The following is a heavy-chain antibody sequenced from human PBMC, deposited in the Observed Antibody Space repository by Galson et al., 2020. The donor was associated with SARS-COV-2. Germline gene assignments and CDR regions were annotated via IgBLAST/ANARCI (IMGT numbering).Heavy chain of an antibody. CDR2: ITAYTGDR. V-gene: IGHV1-18*04. CDR1: GYTFTNYG. J-gene: IGHJ4*02. CDR3: VRDSGAYDY. Sequence: SSVKVSCKASGYTFTNYGISWVRQAPGQGLEWMGWITAYTGDRTYAQRFQGRVTMTTDTSTTTVYMELRNLRSDDTAKYFCVRDSGAYDYWGQGTLVTVSS. D-gene: IGHD2-15*01.